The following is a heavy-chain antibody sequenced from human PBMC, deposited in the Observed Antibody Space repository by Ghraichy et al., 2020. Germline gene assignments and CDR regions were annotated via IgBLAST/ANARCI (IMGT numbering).Heavy chain of an antibody. D-gene: IGHD3-22*01. V-gene: IGHV1-2*04. Sequence: ASVKVSCKASGYTFTGYYMHWVRQAPGQGLEWMGWINPNSGGTNYAQKFQGWVTMTRDTSISTAYMELSRLRSDDTAVYYCASSLSLGSGYSNYYYGMDVWGQGTTVTVS. J-gene: IGHJ6*02. CDR2: INPNSGGT. CDR1: GYTFTGYY. CDR3: ASSLSLGSGYSNYYYGMDV.